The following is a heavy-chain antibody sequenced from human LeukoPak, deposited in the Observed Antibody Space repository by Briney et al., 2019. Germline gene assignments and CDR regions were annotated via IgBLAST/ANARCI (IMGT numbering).Heavy chain of an antibody. D-gene: IGHD3-10*01. V-gene: IGHV4-39*07. CDR2: INHSGST. CDR3: ARARTLYYGSGSRSYYFDY. Sequence: SETLSLTCTVSGGSISSGGYYWSWIRQHPGKGLEWIGEINHSGSTNYNPSLKSRVTISVDTSKNQFSLKLSSVTAADTAVYYCARARTLYYGSGSRSYYFDYWGQGTLVTVSS. CDR1: GGSISSGGYY. J-gene: IGHJ4*02.